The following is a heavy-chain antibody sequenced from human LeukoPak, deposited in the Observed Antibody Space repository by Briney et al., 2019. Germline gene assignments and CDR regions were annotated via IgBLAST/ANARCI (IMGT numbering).Heavy chain of an antibody. CDR2: IYHSGNT. J-gene: IGHJ4*02. Sequence: SETLSLTCAVSGYSISSGYYWGWIRQPPGKGLERIGSIYHSGNTYYNPSLKSRVTILIDTSKNQFSLKLSSVTAADTAVYYCARLGLITPNRWGQGTLVTVSS. CDR3: ARLGLITPNR. D-gene: IGHD3-10*01. CDR1: GYSISSGYY. V-gene: IGHV4-38-2*01.